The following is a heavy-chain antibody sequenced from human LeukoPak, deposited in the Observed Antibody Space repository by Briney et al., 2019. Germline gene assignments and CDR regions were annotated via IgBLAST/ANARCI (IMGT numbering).Heavy chain of an antibody. V-gene: IGHV3-21*01. J-gene: IGHJ6*03. CDR2: ISSSSSYI. D-gene: IGHD5-18*01. CDR1: GFTFSSYS. Sequence: PGGSLRLSCAASGFTFSSYSMNWVRQAPGKGLEWVSSISSSSSYIYYADSVKGRFTISRDNAKNSLYLQMNSLRAEDTAVYYCARRHGYSYGINPLSYYYYYMDVWGKGTTVTISS. CDR3: ARRHGYSYGINPLSYYYYYMDV.